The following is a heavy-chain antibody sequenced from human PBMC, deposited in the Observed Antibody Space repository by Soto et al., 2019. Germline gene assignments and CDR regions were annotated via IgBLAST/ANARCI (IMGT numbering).Heavy chain of an antibody. D-gene: IGHD3-3*01. CDR1: GFSFGSYA. CDR2: ISGSDGKT. J-gene: IGHJ4*02. CDR3: ARWSYLDY. V-gene: IGHV3-23*01. Sequence: GSLRLSCAASGFSFGSYALSWVRQAPGKGLEWVSTISGSDGKTFYADSVKGRFSISRNTSQSTLYLQMNSLRADDTAMYYCARWSYLDYWGQGTRVTVSS.